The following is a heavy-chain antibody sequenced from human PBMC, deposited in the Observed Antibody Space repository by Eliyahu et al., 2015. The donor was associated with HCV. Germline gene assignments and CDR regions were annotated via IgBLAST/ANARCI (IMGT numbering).Heavy chain of an antibody. D-gene: IGHD3-10*01. V-gene: IGHV2-5*02. Sequence: QITLRESGPTLVKPTQTLTLTCTFSGFSLTTSGVGVGWIRQPPGKALEWLALIYWDDDKRYTPSLRSRITVTKDTSKNQVVLTIARVGPVDTATYYCAHGRYYGSRTKDTFDIWGPGATVTVSS. CDR3: AHGRYYGSRTKDTFDI. CDR2: IYWDDDK. J-gene: IGHJ3*02. CDR1: GFSLTTSGVG.